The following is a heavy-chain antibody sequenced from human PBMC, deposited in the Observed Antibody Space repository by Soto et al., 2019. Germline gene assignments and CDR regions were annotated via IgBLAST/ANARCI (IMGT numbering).Heavy chain of an antibody. CDR1: GYSFTSYW. CDR3: ARVCTSCYSYGMAV. J-gene: IGHJ6*02. D-gene: IGHD2-2*02. Sequence: GESLKISCKGSGYSFTSYWISWVRQMPGKGLEWMGRIDPSDSYTNYSPSFQGHVTISADKSISTAYLQWSSLKASDTAMYYWARVCTSCYSYGMAVWGQGTTVTVSS. V-gene: IGHV5-10-1*01. CDR2: IDPSDSYT.